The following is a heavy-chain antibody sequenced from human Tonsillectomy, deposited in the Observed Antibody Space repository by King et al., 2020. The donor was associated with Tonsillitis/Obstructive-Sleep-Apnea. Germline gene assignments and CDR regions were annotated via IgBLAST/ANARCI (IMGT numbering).Heavy chain of an antibody. D-gene: IGHD3-3*01. Sequence: VQLVESGGGLVQPGGSLRLSCEASGFTFNSYWMTWVRQSPGKGLEWVANIKQDGSEKYYVDSVKGRFTISRDNAKNSLYLQMNSLRAEDTAVYYCARDSYGFWGGYSDYWGQGTLVTVSS. CDR3: ARDSYGFWGGYSDY. J-gene: IGHJ4*02. V-gene: IGHV3-7*04. CDR1: GFTFNSYW. CDR2: IKQDGSEK.